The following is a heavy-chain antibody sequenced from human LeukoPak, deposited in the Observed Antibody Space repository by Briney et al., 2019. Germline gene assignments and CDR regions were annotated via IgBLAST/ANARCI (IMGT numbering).Heavy chain of an antibody. V-gene: IGHV4-34*01. D-gene: IGHD1-26*01. Sequence: SETLSLTCAVYGGSFSGYYWSWIRQPPGKGLEWIGEINHSGSTNYNPSLKSRVTISIDTSKNQFSLKLSSVTATDTAVYYCARREKVLDYFDYWGQGTLVTVSS. CDR3: ARREKVLDYFDY. J-gene: IGHJ4*02. CDR2: INHSGST. CDR1: GGSFSGYY.